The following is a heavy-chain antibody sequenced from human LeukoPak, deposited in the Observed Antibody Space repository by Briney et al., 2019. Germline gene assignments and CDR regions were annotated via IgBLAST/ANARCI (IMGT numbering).Heavy chain of an antibody. CDR2: INTNTGNP. V-gene: IGHV7-4-1*02. CDR1: GYTFSNYY. CDR3: ARAVGGSHGSFDY. Sequence: ASAKVSCKASGYTFSNYYIHWVRQAPGQGLEWMGWINTNTGNPTYAQGFTGRFVFSLDTSVSTAYLQISSLKAEDTAVYYCARAVGGSHGSFDYWGQGTLVTVSS. J-gene: IGHJ4*02.